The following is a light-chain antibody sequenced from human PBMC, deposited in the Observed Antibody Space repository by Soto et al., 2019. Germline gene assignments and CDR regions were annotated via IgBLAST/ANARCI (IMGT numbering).Light chain of an antibody. V-gene: IGLV2-14*01. CDR2: DVS. CDR1: SSDVGGYNY. CDR3: SSYTSSSTLGV. J-gene: IGLJ2*01. Sequence: QSALTQPDSVSGSPGQSITISCTGTSSDVGGYNYVSWYQQHPGKAPKLMIYDVSNRPSGVSNRFSGSKSGNTASLNISGLQAEDEADYYCSSYTSSSTLGVFGGGTKLTVL.